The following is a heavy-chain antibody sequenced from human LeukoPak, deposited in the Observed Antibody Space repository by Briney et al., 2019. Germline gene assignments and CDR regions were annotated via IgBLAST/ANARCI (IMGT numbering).Heavy chain of an antibody. Sequence: SETLSLTCTVSGGSISSYYWSWIRQPPGKGLEWIGYIYYTGSTNYNPSLKSRVTISVDTSKNQFSLKLSSVTAADTAVYYCARDRVNYYDSSGHSNWFDPWGQGTLVTVSS. J-gene: IGHJ5*02. CDR1: GGSISSYY. CDR2: IYYTGST. V-gene: IGHV4-59*01. D-gene: IGHD3-22*01. CDR3: ARDRVNYYDSSGHSNWFDP.